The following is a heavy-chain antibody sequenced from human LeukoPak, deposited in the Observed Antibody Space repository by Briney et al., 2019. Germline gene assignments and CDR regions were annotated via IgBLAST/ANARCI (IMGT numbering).Heavy chain of an antibody. V-gene: IGHV3-48*04. D-gene: IGHD4-17*01. CDR3: ARVIGSYGDSAY. Sequence: GGSLRLSCAASGFTFSSFSMNWVRQAPGKGLEWISYITSSSSSTYYADSVKGRFTISRDNAKNSLYLQMNSLRAEDTAVYYCARVIGSYGDSAYWGQGTLVSVSS. CDR2: ITSSSSST. J-gene: IGHJ4*02. CDR1: GFTFSSFS.